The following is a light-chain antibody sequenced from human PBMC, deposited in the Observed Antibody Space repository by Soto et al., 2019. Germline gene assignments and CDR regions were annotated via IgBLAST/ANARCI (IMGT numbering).Light chain of an antibody. J-gene: IGKJ2*01. CDR2: GAS. CDR3: QQSYRSPYT. V-gene: IGKV1-39*01. Sequence: IQMTQSPSSLSASVGDSVTVTCRARQSINIYLNWYQQKPGKAPTLLIYGASSLQSGVPSRFTGGGSRTDFTLTISSLQPEDFATYFCQQSYRSPYTFGQGTQLEIK. CDR1: QSINIY.